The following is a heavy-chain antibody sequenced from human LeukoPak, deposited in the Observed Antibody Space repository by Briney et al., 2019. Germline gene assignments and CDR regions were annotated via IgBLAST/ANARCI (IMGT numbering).Heavy chain of an antibody. CDR3: ARGVSGWPDY. J-gene: IGHJ4*02. D-gene: IGHD6-19*01. CDR1: GFTFSSYA. V-gene: IGHV3-30*04. CDR2: ISYDGSNK. Sequence: GGSLRLSCAASGFTFSSYAMHWVRQAPGKGLEWVAVISYDGSNKYYADPVKGRFTISRDNSKNTLYLQMNSLRAEDTAVYYCARGVSGWPDYWGQGTLVTVSS.